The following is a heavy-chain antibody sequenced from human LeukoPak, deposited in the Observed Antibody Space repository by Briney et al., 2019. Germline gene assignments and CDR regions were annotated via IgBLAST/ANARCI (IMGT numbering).Heavy chain of an antibody. CDR3: VSFYEAY. CDR1: GNYW. J-gene: IGHJ4*02. CDR2: INSDGSWT. Sequence: GGSLRLSCAASGNYWMHWVRQAPGKGLVWVSHINSDGSWTSYADSVKGRFTISKGNAKNTVYLQMNNLRAEDTAVYYCVSFYEAYWGRGTLVTVSS. D-gene: IGHD2/OR15-2a*01. V-gene: IGHV3-74*01.